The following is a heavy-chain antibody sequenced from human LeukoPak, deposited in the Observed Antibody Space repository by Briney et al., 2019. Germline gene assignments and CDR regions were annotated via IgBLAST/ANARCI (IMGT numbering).Heavy chain of an antibody. Sequence: SVKVSCKASGGTFSSYAISWVRQAPGQGLEWMGGIIPIFGTANYAQKFQGRVTITADESTSTAYMGLSSLRSEDTAVYYCAREPFSSSTSGHFQHWGQGTLVTVSS. J-gene: IGHJ1*01. D-gene: IGHD2-2*01. CDR2: IIPIFGTA. CDR1: GGTFSSYA. CDR3: AREPFSSSTSGHFQH. V-gene: IGHV1-69*13.